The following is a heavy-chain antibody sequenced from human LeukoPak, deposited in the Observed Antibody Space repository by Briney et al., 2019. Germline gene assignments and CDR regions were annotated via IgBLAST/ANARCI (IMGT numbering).Heavy chain of an antibody. CDR1: GFTFVSYW. Sequence: GGSLRLSCAASGFTFVSYWMHWVRQAPGKGLVWVSRINSDGSSTSYADSVKGRFTISRDNAKNTLYLQMNSLRAEDTAVYYCASEIGYCSSTSCYFLDYWGPGTVVTVSS. CDR3: ASEIGYCSSTSCYFLDY. V-gene: IGHV3-74*01. D-gene: IGHD2-2*01. CDR2: INSDGSST. J-gene: IGHJ4*02.